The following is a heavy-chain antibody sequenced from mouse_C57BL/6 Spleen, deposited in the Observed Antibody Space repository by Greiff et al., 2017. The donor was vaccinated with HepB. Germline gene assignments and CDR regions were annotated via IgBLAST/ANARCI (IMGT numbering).Heavy chain of an antibody. J-gene: IGHJ3*01. CDR1: GFTFNTYA. Sequence: EVQRVESGGGLVQPKGSLKLSCAASGFTFNTYAMHWVRQAPGKGVEWVARIRSKSSNYATYYADSVKDRFTISRDDSQSMLYLQMNNLKTEDTAMYYCVKGSTPFAYWGQGTLVTVSA. V-gene: IGHV10-3*01. CDR2: IRSKSSNYAT. D-gene: IGHD1-1*01. CDR3: VKGSTPFAY.